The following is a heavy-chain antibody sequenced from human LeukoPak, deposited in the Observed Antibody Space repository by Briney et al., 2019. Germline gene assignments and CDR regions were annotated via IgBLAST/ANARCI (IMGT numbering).Heavy chain of an antibody. CDR1: GGSISSDYW. D-gene: IGHD3-16*01. CDR2: IYYSGST. V-gene: IGHV4-59*08. CDR3: ARQWGGYFDY. J-gene: IGHJ4*02. Sequence: SETLSLTCAVSGGSISSDYWWSWVRQSPGKGLEWIGYIYYSGSTNYNPSLKSRVTISVDTSKNQFSLKLSSVTAADTAVYYCARQWGGYFDYWGQGTLVTVSS.